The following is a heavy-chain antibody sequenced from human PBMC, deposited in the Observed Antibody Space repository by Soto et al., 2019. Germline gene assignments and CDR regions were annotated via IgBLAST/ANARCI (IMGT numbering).Heavy chain of an antibody. J-gene: IGHJ6*02. CDR2: IYSSGST. CDR3: AGIGEDIYYGMDV. V-gene: IGHV4-4*07. Sequence: SETLSLTCTVSGGSIKKYYWNWIRQPAGKGLEWIGRIYSSGSTNYNPSLKSRVTMLVDTSKSQLSLNLNSVTAADTAVYYCAGIGEDIYYGMDVWGQGTTVTSP. CDR1: GGSIKKYY. D-gene: IGHD2-15*01.